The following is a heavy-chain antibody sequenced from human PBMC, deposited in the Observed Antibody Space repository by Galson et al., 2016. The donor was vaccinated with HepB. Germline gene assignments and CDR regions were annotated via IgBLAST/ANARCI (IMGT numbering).Heavy chain of an antibody. V-gene: IGHV1-8*01. CDR1: GYTFTNYD. D-gene: IGHD1-14*01. CDR3: ARGIRNLLYSDY. J-gene: IGHJ4*02. Sequence: SVKVSCKASGYTFTNYDITWVRQAPGQGLEWMGWMNPSSANTGYAQKFRGRVTMTRDTSISTAFMELSSLTSEDTAIYYCARGIRNLLYSDYWAQGTLVTGSS. CDR2: MNPSSANT.